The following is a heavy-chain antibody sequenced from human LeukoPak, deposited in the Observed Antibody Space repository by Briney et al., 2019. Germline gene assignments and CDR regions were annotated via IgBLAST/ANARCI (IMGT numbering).Heavy chain of an antibody. CDR2: IYYSGNT. V-gene: IGHV4-39*01. D-gene: IGHD3-3*01. J-gene: IGHJ5*02. Sequence: SETLSLTCTVSGDSISTSNSYWGWIRQPPGKGLEWIGSIYYSGNTYYNASLKSRVTISVDTSKNQFSLKLTSVTAADTAVYYCARLYSNFWSGYYMEWFDPWGQGTLVTVSS. CDR3: ARLYSNFWSGYYMEWFDP. CDR1: GDSISTSNSY.